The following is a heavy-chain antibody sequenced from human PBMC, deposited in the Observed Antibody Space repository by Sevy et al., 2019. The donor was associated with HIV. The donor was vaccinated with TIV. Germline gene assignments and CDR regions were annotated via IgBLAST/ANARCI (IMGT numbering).Heavy chain of an antibody. CDR2: IYYSGST. CDR1: GGSISSGGYY. V-gene: IGHV4-31*03. Sequence: SETLSLTCTVSGGSISSGGYYWSWIRQHPWKGLEWIGYIYYSGSTYYNPSLKSRVTISVDTSKNQFSLKLSSVTAADTAVYYCVRADYVWGSYRLDYWGQGTLVTVSS. J-gene: IGHJ4*02. D-gene: IGHD3-16*02. CDR3: VRADYVWGSYRLDY.